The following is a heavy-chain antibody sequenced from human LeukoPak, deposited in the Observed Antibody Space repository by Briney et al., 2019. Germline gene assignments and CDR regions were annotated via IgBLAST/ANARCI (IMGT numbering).Heavy chain of an antibody. V-gene: IGHV3-53*01. CDR2: IYSDDNT. CDR1: GFTVSSNY. J-gene: IGHJ3*02. Sequence: GGSLRLSCAASGFTVSSNYMSWVRQAPGKGLEWVSIIYSDDNTYYADSVKGRFAISRDNSKNTLYLQMNSLRAEDTAVYYCARGSQRAFDIWGQGTTVTVSS. D-gene: IGHD2-15*01. CDR3: ARGSQRAFDI.